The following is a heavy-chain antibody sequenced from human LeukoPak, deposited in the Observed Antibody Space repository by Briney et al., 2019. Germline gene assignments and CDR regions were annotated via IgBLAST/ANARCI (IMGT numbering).Heavy chain of an antibody. Sequence: KAGESLTLSCAASGFTFSDYYMSWIRHAAGQGLGWVSYIISSCSTIYYADSVKGRFTISRDNAKNSLYLQMNSLRAEDTAVYYCARVEARYYGSGSYYNVWTFDYWGQGTLVTVSS. V-gene: IGHV3-11*01. D-gene: IGHD3-10*01. CDR3: ARVEARYYGSGSYYNVWTFDY. CDR2: IISSCSTI. CDR1: GFTFSDYY. J-gene: IGHJ4*02.